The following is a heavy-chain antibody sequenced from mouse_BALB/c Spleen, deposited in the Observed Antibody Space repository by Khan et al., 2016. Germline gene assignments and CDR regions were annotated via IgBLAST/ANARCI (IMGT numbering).Heavy chain of an antibody. CDR3: GGYYGHLFDY. V-gene: IGHV3-8*02. D-gene: IGHD2-1*01. J-gene: IGHJ2*01. CDR2: ISYSGST. CDR1: GDSITSGY. Sequence: EVQLEESGPSLVKPSQTLSLTCSVTGDSITSGYWYWIRKFPGNKLEYMGYISYSGSTYYNPSLKSRISITRDTSKSQYYLQLNSVTTEDTATYCCGGYYGHLFDYWGQGTTLAFSS.